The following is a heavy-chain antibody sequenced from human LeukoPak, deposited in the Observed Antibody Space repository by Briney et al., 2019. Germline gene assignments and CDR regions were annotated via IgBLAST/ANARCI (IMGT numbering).Heavy chain of an antibody. CDR2: IYYSGST. CDR1: GGSISSYY. D-gene: IGHD3-10*01. V-gene: IGHV4-59*08. Sequence: SETLSLTCTVSGGSISSYYWSWIRQPPGKGLEWIGYIYYSGSTNYNPSLKSRVTISVDTSKNQFSLKLSSVTAADTAVYYCARFTQGSSGRPYGWFDPWGQGTLVTVSS. CDR3: ARFTQGSSGRPYGWFDP. J-gene: IGHJ5*02.